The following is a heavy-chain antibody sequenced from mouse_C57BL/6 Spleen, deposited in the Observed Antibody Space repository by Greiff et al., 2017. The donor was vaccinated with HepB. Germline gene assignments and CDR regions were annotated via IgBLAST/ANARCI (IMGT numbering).Heavy chain of an antibody. CDR1: GYTFTDYY. D-gene: IGHD5-1*01. Sequence: VQLQQSGPELVKPGASVKISCKASGYTFTDYYMNWVKQSHGKSLEWIGDINPNNGGTSYNQKFKGKATLTVDKSSSTAYMELRSLTSEDSAVYYCAIPGAYWGQGTLVTVSA. CDR2: INPNNGGT. J-gene: IGHJ3*01. CDR3: AIPGAY. V-gene: IGHV1-26*01.